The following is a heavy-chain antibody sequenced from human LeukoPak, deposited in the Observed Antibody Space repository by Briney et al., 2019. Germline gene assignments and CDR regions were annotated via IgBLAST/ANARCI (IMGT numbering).Heavy chain of an antibody. CDR3: ATVSSHMVRADY. Sequence: ASVKVSCKVSGYTLTELSMHWVRQAPGKGLEWMGGFDPEDGETIYAQKFQGRVTMTEDTSTDTAYMELSSLRSEDTAVYYCATVSSHMVRADYWGQGTLVTVSS. J-gene: IGHJ4*02. D-gene: IGHD3-10*01. CDR1: GYTLTELS. V-gene: IGHV1-24*01. CDR2: FDPEDGET.